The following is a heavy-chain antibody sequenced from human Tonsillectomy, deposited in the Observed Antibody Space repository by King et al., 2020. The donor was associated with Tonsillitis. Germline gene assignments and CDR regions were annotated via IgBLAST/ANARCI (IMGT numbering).Heavy chain of an antibody. Sequence: VQLVQSGGGLVQPGRSLRLSCAASGFTFDDYAMHWVRQAPGKGLEWVSGISWNSGSIGYADSVKGRFTISRDNAKNSLYLQMNSLRAEDTALYYCAKASLSAGNDYYYGMDVWGQGTTVTVSS. D-gene: IGHD6-13*01. J-gene: IGHJ6*02. CDR2: ISWNSGSI. CDR1: GFTFDDYA. V-gene: IGHV3-9*01. CDR3: AKASLSAGNDYYYGMDV.